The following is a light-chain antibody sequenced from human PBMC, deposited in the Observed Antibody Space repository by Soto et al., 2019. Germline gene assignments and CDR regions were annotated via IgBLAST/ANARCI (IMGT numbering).Light chain of an antibody. CDR1: NSNLGAGYD. J-gene: IGLJ2*01. V-gene: IGLV1-40*01. CDR3: GIWDLSLSDVV. Sequence: QSVLTQPPSVSGAPGQRVTISCTGNNSNLGAGYDVHWYQQLPGAAPKLVIFGNRNRPSGVPERFSGSKSGTSATLGITGLQTGDEADYYCGIWDLSLSDVVFGGGTKLTVL. CDR2: GNR.